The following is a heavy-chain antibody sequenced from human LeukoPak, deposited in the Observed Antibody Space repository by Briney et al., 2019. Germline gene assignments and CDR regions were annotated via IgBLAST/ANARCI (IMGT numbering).Heavy chain of an antibody. CDR3: ARGDTIGVYFDY. Sequence: ASVKVSFKASGYTFTSYYMHWERQAPGQGLEWMGIINPSGGSTSYAQKFQGRVTMTRDTSTSTVYMELSSLRSEDTAVYYCARGDTIGVYFDYWGQGTLVTVSS. D-gene: IGHD3-16*01. CDR2: INPSGGST. CDR1: GYTFTSYY. V-gene: IGHV1-46*01. J-gene: IGHJ4*02.